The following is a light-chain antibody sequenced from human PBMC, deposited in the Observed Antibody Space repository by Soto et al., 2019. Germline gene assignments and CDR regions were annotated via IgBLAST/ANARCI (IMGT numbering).Light chain of an antibody. CDR1: QSVSSSY. CDR2: GAS. J-gene: IGKJ1*01. V-gene: IGKV3-20*01. CDR3: QQYGSSPWT. Sequence: EIVMTQSPATLSVSPGERATLSCRASQSVSSSYLGWYQQTPGQAPRLLIYGASSRATGIPDRFSGSGSGTDFTLAISRLEPEDFAVYYCQQYGSSPWTFGQGTKVDIK.